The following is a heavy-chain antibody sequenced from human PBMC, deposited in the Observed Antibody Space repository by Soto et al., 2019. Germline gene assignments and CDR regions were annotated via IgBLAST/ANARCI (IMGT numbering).Heavy chain of an antibody. CDR1: GDTFSSYA. CDR3: ARELSEQLPDS. CDR2: IIPLYYTA. Sequence: QVQVVQSGAEVKEPGSSVTVSCKASGDTFSSYAVSWVRQAPGQGLEWMGSIIPLYYTANYAQKFQDRFSITVYKSTNPAYMQLSRLRSEDTAVYYCARELSEQLPDSWGQGTLVTVSS. J-gene: IGHJ4*02. V-gene: IGHV1-69*06. D-gene: IGHD1-1*01.